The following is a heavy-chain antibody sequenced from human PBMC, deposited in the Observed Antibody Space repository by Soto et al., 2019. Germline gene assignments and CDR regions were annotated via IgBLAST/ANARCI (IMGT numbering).Heavy chain of an antibody. D-gene: IGHD3-9*01. V-gene: IGHV4-59*01. J-gene: IGHJ4*02. CDR3: ARDLDLGQLDY. CDR2: IYYSGST. CDR1: GGSISSYY. Sequence: PSETLSLTCTVSGGSISSYYWSWIRQPPGKGLEWIGYIYYSGSTNYNPSLKSRVTISVDTSKNQFSLKLSSVTAADTAVYYCARDLDLGQLDYWGRGTLVTVSS.